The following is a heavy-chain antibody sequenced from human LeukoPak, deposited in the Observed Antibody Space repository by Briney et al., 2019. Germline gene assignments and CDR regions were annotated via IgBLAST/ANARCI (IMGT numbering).Heavy chain of an antibody. CDR1: GGSFSGYY. CDR3: ARGSCSSTSCYTYYYYYGMDV. J-gene: IGHJ6*02. Sequence: PSETLSLTCAVYGGSFSGYYWSWIRQPPGEGLEWIGEINHSGSTNYNPSPKSRVTISVDTSKNQFSLKLSSVTAADTAVYYCARGSCSSTSCYTYYYYYGMDVWGQGTTVTVSS. CDR2: INHSGST. D-gene: IGHD2-2*02. V-gene: IGHV4-34*01.